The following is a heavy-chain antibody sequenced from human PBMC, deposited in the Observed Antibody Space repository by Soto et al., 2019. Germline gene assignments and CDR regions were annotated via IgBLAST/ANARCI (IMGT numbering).Heavy chain of an antibody. J-gene: IGHJ4*02. D-gene: IGHD6-25*01. Sequence: GGSLRLSCAASGFTFGGSAMHWVRQAPGKGLEWVGRIRSKTKNYASAYSASLTGRFTISRDDSKNTAYLHMNSLNTEDTAVYYCTTSGIVAAGHYFNYWGQGTLVTVSS. V-gene: IGHV3-73*01. CDR1: GFTFGGSA. CDR2: IRSKTKNYAS. CDR3: TTSGIVAAGHYFNY.